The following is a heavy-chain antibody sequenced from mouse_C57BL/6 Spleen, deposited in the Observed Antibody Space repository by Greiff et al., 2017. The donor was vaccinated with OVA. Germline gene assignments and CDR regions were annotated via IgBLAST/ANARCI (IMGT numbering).Heavy chain of an antibody. V-gene: IGHV14-4*01. CDR1: GFNIKDDY. J-gene: IGHJ1*03. CDR2: IDPENGDT. Sequence: EVMLVESGAELVRPGASVKLSCTASGFNIKDDYMHWVKQRPEQGLEWIGWIDPENGDTEYASKFQGKATITADTSSNTAYLQLSSLTSEDTAVYYCTGRYFDVWGTGTTVTVSS. CDR3: TGRYFDV.